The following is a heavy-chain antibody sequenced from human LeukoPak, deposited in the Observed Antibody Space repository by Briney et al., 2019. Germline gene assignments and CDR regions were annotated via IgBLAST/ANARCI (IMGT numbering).Heavy chain of an antibody. CDR3: ARVGSNWYNYFDP. J-gene: IGHJ5*02. V-gene: IGHV1-8*01. CDR1: GYTFTSYD. CDR2: MNPNSGNT. D-gene: IGHD6-13*01. Sequence: ASVEVSCKASGYTFTSYDINWVRQATGQGLEWMGWMNPNSGNTAYAQKFQGRVTMTRNTSTRTAYMELSSLRSEDTAVYYCARVGSNWYNYFDPWGQGTLVTVSS.